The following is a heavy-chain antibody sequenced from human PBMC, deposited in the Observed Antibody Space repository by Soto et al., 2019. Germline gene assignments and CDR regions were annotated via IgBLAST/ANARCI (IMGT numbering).Heavy chain of an antibody. D-gene: IGHD3-3*01. Sequence: PGGSLRLSCAASGFSFSSYAMSWVRQAPGKGLEWVSGISGRAGSIYYADSVKGRVTISRDNSKNTLYLQMNSLRAEDTAVYYCAKGGSYNDFWSGREVDYWGQGTQVTVSS. CDR2: ISGRAGSI. CDR1: GFSFSSYA. J-gene: IGHJ4*02. V-gene: IGHV3-23*01. CDR3: AKGGSYNDFWSGREVDY.